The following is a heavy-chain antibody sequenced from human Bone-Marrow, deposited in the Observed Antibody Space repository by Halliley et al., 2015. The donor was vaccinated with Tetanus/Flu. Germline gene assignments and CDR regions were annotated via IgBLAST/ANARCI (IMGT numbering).Heavy chain of an antibody. V-gene: IGHV3-23*01. D-gene: IGHD1-20*01. J-gene: IGHJ4*02. CDR2: ISGTGTDT. CDR3: ARQGTGMSTWDY. Sequence: WVAAISGTGTDTYYGVPVTGRFPFSRDNFKSTLFLQMDNLRVEDTAVYYCARQGTGMSTWDYWGQGTLVTVSS.